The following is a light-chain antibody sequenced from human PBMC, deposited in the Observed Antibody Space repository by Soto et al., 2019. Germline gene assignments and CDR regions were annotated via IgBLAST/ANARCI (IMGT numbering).Light chain of an antibody. CDR1: SSDVGGYNY. J-gene: IGLJ2*01. Sequence: QSALTQPPSASGSPGQSVTISRTGTSSDVGGYNYVSWYQQHPGKAPKLMIYEVSKRPSGVPDRFSGSKSGNTASLTVSGLQAEDEADYYCSSYAGSNNLGFGGGTKVTVL. V-gene: IGLV2-8*01. CDR3: SSYAGSNNLG. CDR2: EVS.